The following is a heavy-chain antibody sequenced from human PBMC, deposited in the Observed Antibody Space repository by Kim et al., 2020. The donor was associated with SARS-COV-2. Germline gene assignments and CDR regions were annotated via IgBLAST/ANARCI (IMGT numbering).Heavy chain of an antibody. CDR3: AKQGYIFERNTYYGMDL. Sequence: LKGRVTVSRDYSKNTLYLQMNSLTAEGTAVYYCAKQGYIFERNTYYGMDLWGQGTTVTVSS. J-gene: IGHJ6*02. V-gene: IGHV3-30*02. D-gene: IGHD5-12*01.